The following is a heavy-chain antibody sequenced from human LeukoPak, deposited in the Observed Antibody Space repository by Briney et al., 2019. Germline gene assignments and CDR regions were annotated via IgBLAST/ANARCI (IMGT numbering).Heavy chain of an antibody. CDR1: GFTLSTYT. V-gene: IGHV3-21*01. D-gene: IGHD1-14*01. J-gene: IGHJ4*02. CDR2: IRGSSPYI. CDR3: ARREPAFDY. Sequence: GGSLRLSCAVSGFTLSTYTMSWVRQAPGKGLEWVSSIRGSSPYIYYADSIKGRFTISRDNAKNSLYLQMNSLRAEDTATYYCARREPAFDYWGQGTLVTVSS.